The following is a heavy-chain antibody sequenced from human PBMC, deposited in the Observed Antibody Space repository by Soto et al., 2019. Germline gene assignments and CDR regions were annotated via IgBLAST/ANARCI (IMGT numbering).Heavy chain of an antibody. CDR1: GFTFDDYA. V-gene: IGHV3-9*01. CDR3: ANLAAATDDY. J-gene: IGHJ4*02. D-gene: IGHD6-13*01. CDR2: ISWNSGSI. Sequence: EVQLVESGGGLVQPGRSLRLSCAASGFTFDDYAMHWVRQAPGKGLEWVSGISWNSGSIGYADSVKGRFTISRDNAKNSLYLQMNSPRAEDTALYYCANLAAATDDYWGQGTLVTVSS.